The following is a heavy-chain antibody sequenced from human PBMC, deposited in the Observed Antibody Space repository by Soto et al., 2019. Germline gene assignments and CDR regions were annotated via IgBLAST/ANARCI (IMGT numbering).Heavy chain of an antibody. CDR2: INAGNGDT. Sequence: QVQLVQSGGEVKKPGASVKVSCKASGYTLTSHSIHWVRQAPGQRLEWLGWINAGNGDTKYSQKFQGRVTITRDTSASTSYMEMSTLTSEDTALYYCARSITMLRGAKYYFDYWGQGTLVTVSS. V-gene: IGHV1-3*01. CDR1: GYTLTSHS. CDR3: ARSITMLRGAKYYFDY. J-gene: IGHJ4*02. D-gene: IGHD3-10*01.